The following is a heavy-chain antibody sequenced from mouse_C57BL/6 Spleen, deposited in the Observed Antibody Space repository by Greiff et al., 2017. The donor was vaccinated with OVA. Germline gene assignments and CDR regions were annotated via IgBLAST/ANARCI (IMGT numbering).Heavy chain of an antibody. D-gene: IGHD2-2*01. J-gene: IGHJ4*01. Sequence: VQLKQSGPELVKPGDSVKISCKASGYSFTGYFMNWVMQSHGKSLEWIGRINPYNGDTFYNQKFKGKATLTVAKSSRTAHMELRSLTSEDSAVYYCARWGYDYYAMDYWGQGTSVTVSS. CDR1: GYSFTGYF. CDR3: ARWGYDYYAMDY. CDR2: INPYNGDT. V-gene: IGHV1-20*01.